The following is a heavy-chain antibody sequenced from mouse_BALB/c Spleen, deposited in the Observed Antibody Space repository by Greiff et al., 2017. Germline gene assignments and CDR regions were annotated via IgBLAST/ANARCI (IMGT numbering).Heavy chain of an antibody. J-gene: IGHJ2*01. Sequence: VQLQQSGAELVRPGTSVKVSCKASGYAFTNYLVEWVKQRPGQGLEWIGVFNPGSGGTNYNEKFKGKATLTADKSSSTAYMQLSSLTSDDSAVYFCAREGNYGSTFDYWGQGTTLTVSS. CDR2: FNPGSGGT. CDR3: AREGNYGSTFDY. V-gene: IGHV1-54*01. CDR1: GYAFTNYL. D-gene: IGHD1-1*01.